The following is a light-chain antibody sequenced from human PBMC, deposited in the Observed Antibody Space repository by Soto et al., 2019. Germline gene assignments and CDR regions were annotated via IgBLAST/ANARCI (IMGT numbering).Light chain of an antibody. CDR3: SSYVTTNVVI. CDR1: RDDVGGYDY. Sequence: QSALTQPPSASGSLGQSVTISCTGTRDDVGGYDYVSWYQQHPGKAPKLMIYEVHKRPSGVPARFSGSKFANTASLTVSGLQAGDEAAYYCSSYVTTNVVIFGGGTKVTV. J-gene: IGLJ2*01. V-gene: IGLV2-8*01. CDR2: EVH.